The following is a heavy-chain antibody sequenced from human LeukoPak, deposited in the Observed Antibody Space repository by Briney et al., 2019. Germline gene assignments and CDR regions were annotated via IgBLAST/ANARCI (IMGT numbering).Heavy chain of an antibody. V-gene: IGHV5-51*01. CDR2: IHASDSHT. CDR3: AKTYPGNHHWEFDP. CDR1: GYTFTDYW. J-gene: IGHJ5*02. D-gene: IGHD1-14*01. Sequence: GESLKISCLASGYTFTDYWIAWVRQMPGKGLEWMGMIHASDSHTRYRPSSQGQVTISVDTSISTAYLQWSSLKASDTAIYYCAKTYPGNHHWEFDPWGQGTLVTVSS.